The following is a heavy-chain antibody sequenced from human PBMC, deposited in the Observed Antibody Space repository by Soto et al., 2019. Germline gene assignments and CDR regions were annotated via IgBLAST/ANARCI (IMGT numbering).Heavy chain of an antibody. J-gene: IGHJ4*02. CDR1: GFTFSSYS. D-gene: IGHD1-26*01. CDR3: ARSLAGLREYGIDY. V-gene: IGHV3-21*01. CDR2: ISSSSSYI. Sequence: EVQLVESGGGLVKPGGSLRLSCAASGFTFSSYSMNWVRQAPGKGLEWVSSISSSSSYIYYADSVKGRFTISRDNAKNSLYLQMNSLRAEDTAVYYCARSLAGLREYGIDYWGQGTLVTVSS.